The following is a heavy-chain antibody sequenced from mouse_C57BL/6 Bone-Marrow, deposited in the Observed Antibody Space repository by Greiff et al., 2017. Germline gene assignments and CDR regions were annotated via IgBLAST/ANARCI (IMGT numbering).Heavy chain of an antibody. CDR3: ARGGGLRFDY. D-gene: IGHD2-4*01. Sequence: QVQLQQPGAELVMPGASVKLSCKASGYTFTSYWMHWVKQRPGQGLEWIGEIDPSDSYTNYNQKFKGQSTLTVDKSSSTAYMQLSSLTSEDSAVYYCARGGGLRFDYWGQGTTLTVSS. CDR1: GYTFTSYW. V-gene: IGHV1-69*01. CDR2: IDPSDSYT. J-gene: IGHJ2*01.